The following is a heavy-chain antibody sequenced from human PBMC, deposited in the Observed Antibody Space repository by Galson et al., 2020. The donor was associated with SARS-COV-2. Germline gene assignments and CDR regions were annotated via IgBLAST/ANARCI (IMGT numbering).Heavy chain of an antibody. CDR1: GGSISSGGYY. CDR3: AGAGLEQWLVRDGGRNWFDP. CDR2: IYYSGST. V-gene: IGHV4-31*03. D-gene: IGHD6-19*01. J-gene: IGHJ5*02. Sequence: SETLSLTCTVSGGSISSGGYYWSWIRQHPGKGLEWIGYIYYSGSTYYNPSLKSRVTISVDTSKNQFSLKLSSVTAADTAVYYCAGAGLEQWLVRDGGRNWFDPWGQGTLGTVSS.